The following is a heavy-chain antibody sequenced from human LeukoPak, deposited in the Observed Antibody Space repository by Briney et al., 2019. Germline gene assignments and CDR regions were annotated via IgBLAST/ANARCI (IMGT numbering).Heavy chain of an antibody. Sequence: GGSLRLSCSASGFTFSSYAMTWVRQAPGKGLEWVSSISGDGRSTFYADSVKGRFTISRDSSTKALFLQINSLRAEDTAVYYCAKPAVPGAIFSFGYWGQGTPVTVSS. J-gene: IGHJ4*02. CDR2: ISGDGRST. CDR1: GFTFSSYA. CDR3: AKPAVPGAIFSFGY. V-gene: IGHV3-23*01. D-gene: IGHD3-9*01.